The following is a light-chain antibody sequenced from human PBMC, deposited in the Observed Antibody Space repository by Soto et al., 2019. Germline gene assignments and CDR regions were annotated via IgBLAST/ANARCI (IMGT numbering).Light chain of an antibody. Sequence: QCALNQPPSASGSAGQAVTISCSGTSSDVGGYNYVSWHQQHPGKAPKLMIYEVSKRPSGVPDRFSGSKSGNTASLIVSGLQAEDEADYYCSSYAGSNNFVFGTG. CDR2: EVS. V-gene: IGLV2-8*01. CDR3: SSYAGSNNFV. CDR1: SSDVGGYNY. J-gene: IGLJ1*01.